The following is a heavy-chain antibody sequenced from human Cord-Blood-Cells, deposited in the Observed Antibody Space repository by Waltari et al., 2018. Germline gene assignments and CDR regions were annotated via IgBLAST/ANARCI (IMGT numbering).Heavy chain of an antibody. J-gene: IGHJ6*03. CDR1: GGSISSSSYY. Sequence: QLQLQESGPGLVKPSETLSLTCTVSGGSISSSSYYWGWIRQPPGKGLEWIGSIYYSGSTYYNPSLKDRVTISVDTSKNQFSLKLSSVTAADTAVYYCARYNWDYYYYYMDVWGKGTTVTVSS. V-gene: IGHV4-39*01. CDR2: IYYSGST. CDR3: ARYNWDYYYYYMDV. D-gene: IGHD1-20*01.